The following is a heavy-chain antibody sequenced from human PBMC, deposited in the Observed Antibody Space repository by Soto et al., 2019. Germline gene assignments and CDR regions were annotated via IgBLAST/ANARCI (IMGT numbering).Heavy chain of an antibody. Sequence: ASVKVSCKGSGYTFIDYYMHWVRQAPGQGLEWMGWISSLNGQTIYAQKFLGRLTMTTDTSTTTAYMELRSLRSDDTAVYYCTTEGLYGDAFDIWGQGTMVTVSS. D-gene: IGHD2-8*01. CDR2: ISSLNGQT. V-gene: IGHV1-18*04. CDR3: TTEGLYGDAFDI. CDR1: GYTFIDYY. J-gene: IGHJ3*02.